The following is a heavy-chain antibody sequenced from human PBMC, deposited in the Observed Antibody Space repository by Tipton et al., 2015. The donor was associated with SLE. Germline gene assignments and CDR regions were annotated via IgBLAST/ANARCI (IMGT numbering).Heavy chain of an antibody. Sequence: GSLRLSCAASGFTFSSYSMNWVRQAPGNGLEWVSSISSSSSYIYYADSVKGRFTISRDNAKNSLYLQMNSLRAEDTAVYYCARDGDWNYVRAFDIWGQGTMVTVSS. CDR1: GFTFSSYS. V-gene: IGHV3-21*03. D-gene: IGHD1-7*01. CDR2: ISSSSSYI. J-gene: IGHJ3*02. CDR3: ARDGDWNYVRAFDI.